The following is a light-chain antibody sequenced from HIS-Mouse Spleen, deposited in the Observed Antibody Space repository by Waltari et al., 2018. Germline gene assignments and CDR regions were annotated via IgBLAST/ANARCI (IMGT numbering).Light chain of an antibody. J-gene: IGLJ2*01. V-gene: IGLV2-11*01. Sequence: QSALTQPRPLSGSPGQSVTISCTGTSSDGGGYCYVTWYQQHPGKAPKLMIYDVSKRPSGVPDRFSGSKSGNTASLTISGLQAEDEADYYCSSYTSSSTPHVVFGGGTKLTVL. CDR3: SSYTSSSTPHVV. CDR1: SSDGGGYCY. CDR2: DVS.